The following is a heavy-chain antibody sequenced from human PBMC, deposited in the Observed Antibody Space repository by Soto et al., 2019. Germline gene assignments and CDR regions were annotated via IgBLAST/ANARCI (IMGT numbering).Heavy chain of an antibody. CDR2: VSDSGTTT. V-gene: IGHV3-23*01. CDR1: GFTFSNYA. CDR3: AKTWSGAHFDY. D-gene: IGHD3-3*01. Sequence: GGSLRLSCVASGFTFSNYAMIWVGQAPGKGPEWVPGVSDSGTTTYYADSVKGRFTISRDNSKNTLYLQMNSLRPDDTALYYCAKTWSGAHFDYWGQGTLVTVSS. J-gene: IGHJ4*02.